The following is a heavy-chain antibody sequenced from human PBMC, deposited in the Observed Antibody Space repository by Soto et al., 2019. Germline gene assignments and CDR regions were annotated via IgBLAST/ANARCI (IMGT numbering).Heavy chain of an antibody. D-gene: IGHD5-12*01. CDR1: GFTFSGYA. CDR2: ISGSGGST. J-gene: IGHJ3*02. Sequence: GGSLRLSCAASGFTFSGYAMSGVRPAPGKGLEWVSAISGSGGSTYYADSVKGRFTISRDNSKNTLYLQMNSLRAEDTAVYYCAIRSGYSGYDFAFDISGQGTMVTVSS. CDR3: AIRSGYSGYDFAFDI. V-gene: IGHV3-23*01.